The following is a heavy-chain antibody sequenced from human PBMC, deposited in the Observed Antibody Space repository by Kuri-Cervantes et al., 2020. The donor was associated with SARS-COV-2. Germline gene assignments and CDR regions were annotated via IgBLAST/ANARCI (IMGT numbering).Heavy chain of an antibody. J-gene: IGHJ3*02. D-gene: IGHD6-13*01. CDR3: ARESLGGPAAAGTGGSAFDI. V-gene: IGHV3-30-3*01. Sequence: GESLKISCAASGFTFSSYAMHWVRQAPGKGLEWVAVISYDGSNKYYADSVKGRFTISRDNSKNTLYLQMNSLRAEDTAVYYCARESLGGPAAAGTGGSAFDIWGQGTMVTVSS. CDR2: ISYDGSNK. CDR1: GFTFSSYA.